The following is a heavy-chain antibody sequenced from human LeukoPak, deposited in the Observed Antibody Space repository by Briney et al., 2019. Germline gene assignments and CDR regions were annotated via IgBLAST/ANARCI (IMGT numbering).Heavy chain of an antibody. Sequence: ASVKVSCKASGYTFTSYGISWVQQAPGQGLEWMGWISAYNGNTNYAQKLQGRVTMTTDTSTSTAYMELRSLRSDDTAVYYCARQYTDWEPGPFDYWGQRTLVTVSS. CDR1: GYTFTSYG. D-gene: IGHD1-26*01. CDR3: ARQYTDWEPGPFDY. V-gene: IGHV1-18*01. J-gene: IGHJ4*02. CDR2: ISAYNGNT.